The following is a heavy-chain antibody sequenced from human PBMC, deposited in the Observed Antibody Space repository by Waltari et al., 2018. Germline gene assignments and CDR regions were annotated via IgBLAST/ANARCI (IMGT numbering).Heavy chain of an antibody. CDR1: GFTFSRYD. D-gene: IGHD4-4*01. CDR2: IWDDGGHK. CDR3: ARQNHCLGHVCYSRLFNYGLDV. V-gene: IGHV3-33*01. J-gene: IGHJ6*02. Sequence: QVQLVESGGGVVQPGRSLSLSCAASGFTFSRYDMHWVRQAPGKGLEWVAGIWDDGGHKDYLDSVKGRFTISRDNSDNTLHLQLNSLRVDDTAVYYCARQNHCLGHVCYSRLFNYGLDVWGQGTTVTVSS.